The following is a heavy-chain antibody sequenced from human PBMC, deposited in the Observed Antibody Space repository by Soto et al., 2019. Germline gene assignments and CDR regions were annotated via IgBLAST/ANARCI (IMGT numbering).Heavy chain of an antibody. J-gene: IGHJ6*02. Sequence: PSQTLSLTCAISGDSVSSNSAAWNWIRQSPSRGLEWLGRTYYRSKWYNDYAVSVKSRITINPDTSKNQFSLQLNSVTPEDTALYYCVRNYYGSGSSYPYGMDVWGQGTTVTVS. CDR3: VRNYYGSGSSYPYGMDV. CDR2: TYYRSKWYN. CDR1: GDSVSSNSAA. D-gene: IGHD3-10*01. V-gene: IGHV6-1*01.